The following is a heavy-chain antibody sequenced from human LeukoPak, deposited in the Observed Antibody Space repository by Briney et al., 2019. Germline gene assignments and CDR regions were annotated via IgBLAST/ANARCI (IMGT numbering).Heavy chain of an antibody. J-gene: IGHJ4*02. Sequence: GALRLSCAASGFTFSSYSMDWVRQAPGKGLEWVSSIRTSSTYIYYADSVKGRFTISRDNAKNSLYLQMNSLRAEDTAVYCCARAISCSGVSCYSVYWGQGTLVTVSS. V-gene: IGHV3-21*01. CDR1: GFTFSSYS. CDR3: ARAISCSGVSCYSVY. D-gene: IGHD2-15*01. CDR2: IRTSSTYI.